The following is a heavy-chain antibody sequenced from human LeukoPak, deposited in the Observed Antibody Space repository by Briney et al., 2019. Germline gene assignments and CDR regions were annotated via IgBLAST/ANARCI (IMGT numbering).Heavy chain of an antibody. CDR1: GGSISSGGYY. CDR3: ARDRHTVVSWYFDL. CDR2: IYYSGST. Sequence: SETLSLTCTVSGGSISSGGYYWSWIRQHPGEGLEWIGYIYYSGSTYYNPSLKSRVTISVDTSKNQFSLKLSSVTAADTAVYYCARDRHTVVSWYFDLWGRGTLVTVSS. J-gene: IGHJ2*01. D-gene: IGHD4-23*01. V-gene: IGHV4-31*03.